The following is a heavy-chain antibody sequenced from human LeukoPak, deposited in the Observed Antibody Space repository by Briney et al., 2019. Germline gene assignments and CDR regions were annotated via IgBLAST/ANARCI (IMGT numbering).Heavy chain of an antibody. CDR2: IYYSGST. CDR3: ARGRSNSFTIPWDY. J-gene: IGHJ4*02. V-gene: IGHV4-59*12. CDR1: GGSISSYY. D-gene: IGHD2/OR15-2a*01. Sequence: PSETLSLTCTVSGGSISSYYWSWIRQPPGKGLEWMGYIYYSGSTNYNPSLKSRVTISVDTSKNQFSLKVSSVTAADTAVYYCARGRSNSFTIPWDYWGQGTLVTVSS.